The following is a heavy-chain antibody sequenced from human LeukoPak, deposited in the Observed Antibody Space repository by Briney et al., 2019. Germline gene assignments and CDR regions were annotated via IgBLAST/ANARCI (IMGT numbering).Heavy chain of an antibody. CDR2: IYHSGST. CDR1: GGSISSGGYS. D-gene: IGHD4-17*01. Sequence: PSETLSLTCAVSGGSISSGGYSWSWIRQPPGRGLEWIGYIYHSGSTYYNPSLKSRVTISVDTSKNQFSLKLSSVIAADTAVYYCARDRGDYSWFDSWGQGTLVTVSS. CDR3: ARDRGDYSWFDS. V-gene: IGHV4-30-2*01. J-gene: IGHJ5*01.